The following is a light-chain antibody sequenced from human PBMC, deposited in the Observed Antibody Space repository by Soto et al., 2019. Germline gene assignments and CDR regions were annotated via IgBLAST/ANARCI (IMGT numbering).Light chain of an antibody. J-gene: IGKJ4*01. V-gene: IGKV4-1*01. CDR2: WAS. Sequence: DIVMTQSPDFLAVSLGERVTISCKSSHSIIHSSNNKNYLSWYQQKPGQPPKLLIYWASIRDSGVTERFSGSGSGTDFTLTISSLQAEDVAIYYCQQFHSNPPTFGGGTKVEIK. CDR1: HSIIHSSNNKNY. CDR3: QQFHSNPPT.